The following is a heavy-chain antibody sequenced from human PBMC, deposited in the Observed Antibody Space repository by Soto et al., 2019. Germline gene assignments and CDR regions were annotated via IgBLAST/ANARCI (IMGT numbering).Heavy chain of an antibody. V-gene: IGHV4-30-4*01. CDR1: GGSISSGDYY. Sequence: QVQLQESGPGLVKPSQTLSLTCTVSGGSISSGDYYWSWIRQPPGKGLEWIGYIYYSGSTYYNPSLKSRVTISVDTSKNQFSLKLSSVTAADTAVYYCAREDGDYANSYYGMDVWGQGTTVTVSS. CDR3: AREDGDYANSYYGMDV. CDR2: IYYSGST. D-gene: IGHD4-17*01. J-gene: IGHJ6*02.